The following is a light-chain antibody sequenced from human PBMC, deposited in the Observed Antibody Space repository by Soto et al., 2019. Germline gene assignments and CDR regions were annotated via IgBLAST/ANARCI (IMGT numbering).Light chain of an antibody. CDR1: QSVSSY. Sequence: EIVLTQSPATLSLSPGERATLSCRASQSVSSYLAWHQQKPGQAPRLLIYDASNRATGIPARFSGSGSGTDFTLTISSLEPDDVAVYYCQQRSDWPSTFGGGTKVQIK. V-gene: IGKV3-11*01. CDR2: DAS. J-gene: IGKJ4*01. CDR3: QQRSDWPST.